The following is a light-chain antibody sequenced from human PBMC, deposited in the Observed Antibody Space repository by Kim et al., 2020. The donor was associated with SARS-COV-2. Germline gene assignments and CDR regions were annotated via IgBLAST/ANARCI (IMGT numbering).Light chain of an antibody. Sequence: SSELTQDPAVSVALGQTVRITCQGDSLRSYYASWYQQKPGQAPVLVIYGKNNRPSGIPDRLSGSSSGNTASLTITGAQAEDEADYYCNSRDSRGNHYVFG. CDR2: GKN. CDR1: SLRSYY. V-gene: IGLV3-19*01. CDR3: NSRDSRGNHYV. J-gene: IGLJ1*01.